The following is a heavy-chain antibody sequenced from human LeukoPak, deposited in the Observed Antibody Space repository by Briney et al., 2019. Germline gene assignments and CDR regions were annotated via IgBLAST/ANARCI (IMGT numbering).Heavy chain of an antibody. V-gene: IGHV4-59*01. Sequence: SETLSLTCAVYGGSFSGYYWSWIRQPPGKGLEWIGYIYYSGSTNYNPSLKSRVTISVDTSKNQFSLKLSSVTAADTAVYYCARERWSLFHYFDYWGQGTLVTVSS. CDR1: GGSFSGYY. CDR2: IYYSGST. CDR3: ARERWSLFHYFDY. D-gene: IGHD5-24*01. J-gene: IGHJ4*02.